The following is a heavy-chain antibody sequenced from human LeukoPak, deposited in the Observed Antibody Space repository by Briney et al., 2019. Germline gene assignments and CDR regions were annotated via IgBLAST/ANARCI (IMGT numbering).Heavy chain of an antibody. V-gene: IGHV6-1*01. CDR2: TYYRSKWYN. CDR1: GDSVSSNSAA. D-gene: IGHD3-10*01. CDR3: ARVITMVRGVTYYYYMDV. J-gene: IGHJ6*03. Sequence: SQTLSLTCAISGDSVSSNSAAWNWIRQSPSRGLEWLGRTYYRSKWYNDYAVSVKSRITINPDTSKNQFSLQLNSVTPEDTAVYYCARVITMVRGVTYYYYMDVWGKGTTVTVSS.